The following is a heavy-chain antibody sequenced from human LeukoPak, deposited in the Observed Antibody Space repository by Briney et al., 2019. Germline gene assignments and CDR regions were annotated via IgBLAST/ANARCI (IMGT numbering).Heavy chain of an antibody. CDR2: IYSGGST. J-gene: IGHJ6*03. V-gene: IGHV3-53*01. CDR3: ASGSGSYRTPYYYMDV. CDR1: GFTFSAYD. D-gene: IGHD3-10*01. Sequence: GGSLRLSCAASGFTFSAYDMKWVRQAPGKGLEWVSVIYSGGSTYYADSVKGRFTISRDNSKNTLYLQMNSLRAEDTAVYYCASGSGSYRTPYYYMDVWGTGTTVTVSS.